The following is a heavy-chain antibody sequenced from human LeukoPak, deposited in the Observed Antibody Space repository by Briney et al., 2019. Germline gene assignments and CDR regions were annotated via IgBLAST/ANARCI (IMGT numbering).Heavy chain of an antibody. CDR2: IWYDGSNK. CDR1: GVTFSTYG. D-gene: IGHD1-14*01. V-gene: IGHV3-33*06. CDR3: AKDSNPAGYYYMDV. J-gene: IGHJ6*03. Sequence: GGSLRLSCAASGVTFSTYGMYWVRQAPGKGLDWVAVIWYDGSNKYYADSVKGRFTISRDNSKNTLYLQMHSLRAEGTAVYYCAKDSNPAGYYYMDVWGKGTTVTVSS.